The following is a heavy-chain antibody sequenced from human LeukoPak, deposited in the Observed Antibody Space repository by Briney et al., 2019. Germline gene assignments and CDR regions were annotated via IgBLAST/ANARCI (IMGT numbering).Heavy chain of an antibody. V-gene: IGHV4-59*08. Sequence: PSETLSLTCTVSGASIRSSYWSWIRQPPGKGLEWIGYISYTGSTNYNPSLKSRVTISVDTSKNQFSLKLSSVTAADTAVYYCARGGVQFDPWGQGTLVTVSS. D-gene: IGHD3-16*01. CDR3: ARGGVQFDP. CDR2: ISYTGST. J-gene: IGHJ5*02. CDR1: GASIRSSY.